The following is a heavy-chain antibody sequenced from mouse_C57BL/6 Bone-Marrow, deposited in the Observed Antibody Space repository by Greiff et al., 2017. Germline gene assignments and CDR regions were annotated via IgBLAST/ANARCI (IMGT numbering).Heavy chain of an antibody. V-gene: IGHV2-5*01. CDR1: GFSLTSYG. CDR2: IWRGGST. CDR3: AKKGRRGYVDV. Sequence: QVHVKQSGPGLVQPSQSLSITCTVSGFSLTSYGVHWVRQSPGKGLEWLGVIWRGGSTDYNAAFMSRLSITKDNSKSQVFFKMNRLQADDTAIYYRAKKGRRGYVDVWGTGTTVTVSS. J-gene: IGHJ1*03.